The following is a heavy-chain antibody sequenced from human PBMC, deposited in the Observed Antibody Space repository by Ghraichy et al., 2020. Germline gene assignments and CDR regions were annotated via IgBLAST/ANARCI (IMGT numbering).Heavy chain of an antibody. J-gene: IGHJ6*02. CDR3: ARDQGYSYGYAYYYYGMDV. CDR2: IKQDGSEK. V-gene: IGHV3-7*03. Sequence: GGSLRLSCAASGFTFSSYWMSWVRQAPGKGLEWVANIKQDGSEKYYVDSVKGRFTISRDNAKNSLYLQMNSLGAEDTAVYYCARDQGYSYGYAYYYYGMDVWGQGTTVTVSS. CDR1: GFTFSSYW. D-gene: IGHD5-18*01.